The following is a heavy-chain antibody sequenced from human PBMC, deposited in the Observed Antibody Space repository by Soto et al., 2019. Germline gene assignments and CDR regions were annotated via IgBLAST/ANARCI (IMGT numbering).Heavy chain of an antibody. CDR2: IYPSDSDT. V-gene: IGHV5-51*01. CDR1: GYSFTNYW. D-gene: IGHD4-17*01. Sequence: PGESLKLSFKGSGYSFTNYWIAWVRQMPGKGLEYMGIIYPSDSDTRYSPSFQGQVTISADKSISTAYLQWSSLKASDTAIYYCARHGFYGDYSSNYFDPWGQGTLVTVSS. J-gene: IGHJ5*02. CDR3: ARHGFYGDYSSNYFDP.